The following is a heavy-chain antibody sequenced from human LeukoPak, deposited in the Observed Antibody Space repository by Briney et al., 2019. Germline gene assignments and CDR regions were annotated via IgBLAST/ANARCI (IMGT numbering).Heavy chain of an antibody. J-gene: IGHJ4*02. Sequence: SETLSLTCTVSGGSISSSGYYWGWIRQPPGKGLEWIGSISYSGSTSYNPSLKSRVTISLDTSKNQFSLKLSSVTAADTAMYYCPRGRYRGYYLTYYFDYWGQGTLVTVSS. CDR1: GGSISSSGYY. V-gene: IGHV4-39*07. CDR3: PRGRYRGYYLTYYFDY. CDR2: ISYSGST. D-gene: IGHD3-22*01.